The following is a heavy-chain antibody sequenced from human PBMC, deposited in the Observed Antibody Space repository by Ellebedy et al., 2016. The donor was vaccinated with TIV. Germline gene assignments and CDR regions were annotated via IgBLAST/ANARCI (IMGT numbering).Heavy chain of an antibody. V-gene: IGHV3-30-3*01. D-gene: IGHD2-2*01. Sequence: GGSLRLSCAASGFTFSTYAMHWVRQAPGKGLEWVSFISYDGSSKYYADSVKGRFTISRDNSKNTLYLQMNSLRAEDTAVFYCARSSGWSSTTSCFDYWGQGTLVIVSS. CDR1: GFTFSTYA. J-gene: IGHJ4*02. CDR3: ARSSGWSSTTSCFDY. CDR2: ISYDGSSK.